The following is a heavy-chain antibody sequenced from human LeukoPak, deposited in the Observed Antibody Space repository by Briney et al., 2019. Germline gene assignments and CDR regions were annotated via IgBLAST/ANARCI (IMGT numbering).Heavy chain of an antibody. CDR1: GGTFSSYA. J-gene: IGHJ4*02. D-gene: IGHD4-17*01. Sequence: GASVKVSCKASGGTFSSYAISWVRQAPGQGLEWMGGIIPIFGTANYAQKFQGRVTITADESTSTAYMELSSLRSEDTAVYYCAREDYGDFLFDYWGQGTLVTVSS. CDR3: AREDYGDFLFDY. CDR2: IIPIFGTA. V-gene: IGHV1-69*13.